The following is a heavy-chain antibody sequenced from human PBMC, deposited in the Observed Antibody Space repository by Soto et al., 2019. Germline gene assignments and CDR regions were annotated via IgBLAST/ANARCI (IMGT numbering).Heavy chain of an antibody. CDR2: ISGSGGST. CDR3: AKGGVVVVAATFDY. D-gene: IGHD2-15*01. Sequence: GGSLRLSCAASGFTFSSYAMSWVRQAPGKGLEWVSAISGSGGSTYYAGSVKGRFTISRDNSKNTLYLQMNSLRAEDTAVYYCAKGGVVVVAATFDYWRQGTLVTVTS. V-gene: IGHV3-23*01. J-gene: IGHJ4*02. CDR1: GFTFSSYA.